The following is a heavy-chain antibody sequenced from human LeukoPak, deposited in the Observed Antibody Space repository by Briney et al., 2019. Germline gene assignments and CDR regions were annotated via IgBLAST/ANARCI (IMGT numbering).Heavy chain of an antibody. D-gene: IGHD2-15*01. J-gene: IGHJ6*03. V-gene: IGHV3-64*01. CDR1: GFTFSSYA. Sequence: GGSLRLSCAASGFTFSSYAMHWVRQAPGKGLEYVSAISSNGGSTYYANSVKGRFTISRDNSKNTLYLQMGSLRAEDMAVYYCAKSSCSGGSCYLYYYYYMDVWGKGTTVTISS. CDR3: AKSSCSGGSCYLYYYYYMDV. CDR2: ISSNGGST.